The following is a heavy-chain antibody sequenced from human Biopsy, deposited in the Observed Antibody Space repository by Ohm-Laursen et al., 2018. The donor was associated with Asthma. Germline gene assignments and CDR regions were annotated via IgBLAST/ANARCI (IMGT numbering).Heavy chain of an antibody. Sequence: SETLSLTCLVSGDAMSTSGSYWGWIRQSPGKGLEWIGSIYYSGRTYYNPSLESRVTISADTSKNHFSLKVTSVTAADTAVYYCARAVSSSSYWYFDFWGRGDLVTVSS. CDR3: ARAVSSSSYWYFDF. D-gene: IGHD6-6*01. CDR1: GDAMSTSGSY. V-gene: IGHV4-39*02. CDR2: IYYSGRT. J-gene: IGHJ2*01.